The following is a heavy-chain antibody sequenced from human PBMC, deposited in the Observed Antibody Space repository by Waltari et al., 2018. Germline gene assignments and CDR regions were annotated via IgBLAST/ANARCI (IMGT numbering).Heavy chain of an antibody. CDR2: CDPEEGET. Sequence: QVQLVQSGAEVQKPGASVKVSCKVSGYTLTEFSMHWVRQAPGKGLEWMGGCDPEEGETSYAQKVQGRVTMTEDTSTDTAYMELSSLRSEDTAVYYGATQCTGGVCYDGGDFDYGGQGTLVTVSS. CDR3: ATQCTGGVCYDGGDFDY. CDR1: GYTLTEFS. J-gene: IGHJ4*02. D-gene: IGHD2-8*02. V-gene: IGHV1-24*01.